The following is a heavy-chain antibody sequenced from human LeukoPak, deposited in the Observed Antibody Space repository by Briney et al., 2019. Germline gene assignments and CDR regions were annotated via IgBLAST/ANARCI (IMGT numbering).Heavy chain of an antibody. V-gene: IGHV1-2*02. CDR2: ISPDSGGT. J-gene: IGHJ4*02. CDR1: GYTFTGYY. Sequence: ASVKVSCKAPGYTFTGYYIHWVRQAPGQGPEWMGWISPDSGGTNYAQKFQGRVTVTGDSSISTTYMELSGLTSDDTAVYYCARDSIRGVRLLDYWGQGTLVTVSS. D-gene: IGHD3-3*01. CDR3: ARDSIRGVRLLDY.